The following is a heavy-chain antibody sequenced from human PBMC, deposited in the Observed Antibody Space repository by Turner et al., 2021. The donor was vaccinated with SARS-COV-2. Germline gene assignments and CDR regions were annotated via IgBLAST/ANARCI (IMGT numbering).Heavy chain of an antibody. CDR2: IIPIFGTA. CDR3: ARDSVSEPLNY. D-gene: IGHD1-20*01. Sequence: QVQLVQSGAEVKKPGSSVKVSCKASGGTFSIYAITWVRQAPGQGREWMGGIIPIFGTANYAHKFQGRVTIIADKSTSTAYIELSSLRSEDTAVYYCARDSVSEPLNYWGQGFLVTVSS. CDR1: GGTFSIYA. V-gene: IGHV1-69*06. J-gene: IGHJ4*02.